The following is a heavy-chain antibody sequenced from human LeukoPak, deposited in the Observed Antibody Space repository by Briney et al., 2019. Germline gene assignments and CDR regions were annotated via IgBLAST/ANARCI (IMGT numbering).Heavy chain of an antibody. J-gene: IGHJ4*02. V-gene: IGHV3-48*03. CDR1: GFTFSSYA. CDR3: ARNGYSSSWYAFDY. Sequence: GGSLRLSCAASGFTFSSYAMSWVRQAPGKGLEWVSYISSSGSTIYYADSVKGRFTISRDNAKNSLYLQMDSLRAEDTAVYYCARNGYSSSWYAFDYWGQGTLVTVSS. CDR2: ISSSGSTI. D-gene: IGHD6-13*01.